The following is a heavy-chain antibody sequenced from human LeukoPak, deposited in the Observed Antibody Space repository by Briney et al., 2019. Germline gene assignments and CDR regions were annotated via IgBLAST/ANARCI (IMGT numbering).Heavy chain of an antibody. CDR2: ISYDGSNK. V-gene: IGHV3-30*18. CDR1: GFTFSSYG. D-gene: IGHD2-15*01. CDR3: AKGAILGYCSGGSCYGGRAFDI. Sequence: GGSLRLSCAASGFTFSSYGMHWVRQAPGKGLEWVAVISYDGSNKYYADSVKGRFTISRDNSKNTLYLQMNSLRAEDTAVYYCAKGAILGYCSGGSCYGGRAFDIWGQGTMVTVSS. J-gene: IGHJ3*02.